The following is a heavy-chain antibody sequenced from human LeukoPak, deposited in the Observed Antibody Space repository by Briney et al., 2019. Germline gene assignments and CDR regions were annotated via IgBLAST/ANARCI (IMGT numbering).Heavy chain of an antibody. CDR2: INPNSGGT. J-gene: IGHJ6*02. CDR3: ASNLEIGVQLWLQGYYGMDV. Sequence: ASVKVSCKASGYTFTGYYMHWVRQAPGQGLEWMGWINPNSGGTNYAQKFQGRVTMTRDTSISAAYMELSRLRSDDTAVYYCASNLEIGVQLWLQGYYGMDVWGQGTTVTVSS. V-gene: IGHV1-2*02. D-gene: IGHD5-18*01. CDR1: GYTFTGYY.